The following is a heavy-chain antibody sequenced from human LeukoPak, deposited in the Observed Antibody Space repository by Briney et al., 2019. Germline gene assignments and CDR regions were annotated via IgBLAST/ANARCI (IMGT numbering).Heavy chain of an antibody. Sequence: SETLSLTCTVSGGSISIGSYSWSWIRQPAGKGLQWIGRIYTSGSTNYNPSLKNRVTISVDTSKNQFSLKLSSVTAADTAVYYCARGLYSSSWYFYYYMDVWGKGTTVTVSS. CDR2: IYTSGST. J-gene: IGHJ6*03. CDR1: GGSISIGSYS. V-gene: IGHV4-61*02. D-gene: IGHD6-13*01. CDR3: ARGLYSSSWYFYYYMDV.